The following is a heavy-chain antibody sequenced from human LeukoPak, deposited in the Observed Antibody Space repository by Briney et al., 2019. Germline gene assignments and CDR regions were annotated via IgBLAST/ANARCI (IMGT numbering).Heavy chain of an antibody. CDR1: GFTFSSCA. Sequence: GGSLRLSCAASGFTFSSCAMSWVRQAPGKGLEWVAVIWYDGSNKYYADSVKGRFTISRDNSKNTLYLQMNSLRAEDTAVYYCARLDTYYYDSSGYYDYWGQGTLVTVSS. CDR3: ARLDTYYYDSSGYYDY. CDR2: IWYDGSNK. V-gene: IGHV3-33*08. J-gene: IGHJ4*02. D-gene: IGHD3-22*01.